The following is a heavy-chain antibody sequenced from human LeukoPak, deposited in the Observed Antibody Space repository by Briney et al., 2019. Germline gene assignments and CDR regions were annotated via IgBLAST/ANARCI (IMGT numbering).Heavy chain of an antibody. J-gene: IGHJ4*02. CDR1: GLTFRNYG. CDR3: ATFSGAHHKTFDS. Sequence: GGSLRLSCAASGLTFRNYGMSWVRQAPGKGLEWVANIKQDGSDKFYVDSVNGRFTISRDNAKNSLYLQMNTLRAEDTAIYYCATFSGAHHKTFDSWGQGTLVTVSS. D-gene: IGHD1-14*01. CDR2: IKQDGSDK. V-gene: IGHV3-7*01.